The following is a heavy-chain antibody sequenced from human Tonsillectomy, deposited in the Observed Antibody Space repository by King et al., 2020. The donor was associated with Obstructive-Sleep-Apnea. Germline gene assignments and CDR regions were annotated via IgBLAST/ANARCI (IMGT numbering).Heavy chain of an antibody. Sequence: QLVQSGVEVKKPGASVKVSCKASGYNFTDYYLHWVRQAPGQGLEWMGWINPNSGGTKYAQKFQGRVTMTRDTSISTAYMELSRLRSDDTAVYYCASLLWFGELGDYWGQGTLVTVSS. CDR1: GYNFTDYY. V-gene: IGHV1-2*02. CDR3: ASLLWFGELGDY. CDR2: INPNSGGT. J-gene: IGHJ4*02. D-gene: IGHD3-10*01.